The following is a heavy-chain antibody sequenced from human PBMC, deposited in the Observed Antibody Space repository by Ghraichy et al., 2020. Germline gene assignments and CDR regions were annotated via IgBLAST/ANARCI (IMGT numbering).Heavy chain of an antibody. CDR2: INHSGST. Sequence: SETLSLTCAVYGGSFSGYYWSWIRQPPGKGLEWIGEINHSGSTNYNPSLKSRVTISVDTPKNQFSLKLSSVTAADTAVYYCARGGRDGYKAWGQGTLVTVSS. D-gene: IGHD5-24*01. CDR3: ARGGRDGYKA. V-gene: IGHV4-34*01. J-gene: IGHJ4*02. CDR1: GGSFSGYY.